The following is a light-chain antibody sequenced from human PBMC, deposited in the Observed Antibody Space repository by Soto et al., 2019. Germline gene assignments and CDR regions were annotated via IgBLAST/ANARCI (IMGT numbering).Light chain of an antibody. CDR1: QSVSSSY. V-gene: IGKV3-20*01. Sequence: EIVLTQSPGTLSLSPGERATLSCRASQSVSSSYLAWYQQKPGQAPRLLMYGASSRATGIPDRFSGSGSGTDFTLTINRLEPDDFAVYYCQQYGSSPYTFGQGTKLEIQ. J-gene: IGKJ2*01. CDR2: GAS. CDR3: QQYGSSPYT.